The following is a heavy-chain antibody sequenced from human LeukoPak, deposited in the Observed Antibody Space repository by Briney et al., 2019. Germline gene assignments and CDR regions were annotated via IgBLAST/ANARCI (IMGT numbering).Heavy chain of an antibody. J-gene: IGHJ4*02. CDR3: ARHVGIARTPFDY. CDR2: IYYSGST. D-gene: IGHD6-13*01. V-gene: IGHV4-39*01. Sequence: SETLSLTCTVSGGSISSSSYYWGWIRQPPGKGLEWIGSIYYSGSTYCNPSLKSRVTISVDTSKNQFSLKLSSVTAADTAVYYCARHVGIARTPFDYWGQGTLVTVSS. CDR1: GGSISSSSYY.